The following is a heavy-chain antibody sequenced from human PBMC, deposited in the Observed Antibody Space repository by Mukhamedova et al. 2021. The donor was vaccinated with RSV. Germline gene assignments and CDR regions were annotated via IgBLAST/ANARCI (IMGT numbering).Heavy chain of an antibody. D-gene: IGHD3-10*01. V-gene: IGHV4-59*08. CDR3: ARYGSGSKPVPTFDY. CDR2: IYYSGST. J-gene: IGHJ4*02. Sequence: GKGLEWIGYIYYSGSTNYNPSLKSRVTISVDTSKNQFSLKLSSVTAADTAVYYCARYGSGSKPVPTFDYWGQGTLVTVSP.